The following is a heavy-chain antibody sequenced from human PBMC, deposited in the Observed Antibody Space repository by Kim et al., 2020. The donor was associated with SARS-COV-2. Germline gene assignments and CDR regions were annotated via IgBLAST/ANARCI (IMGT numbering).Heavy chain of an antibody. Sequence: ESTNSHPSLKSRITISVDTSKNQFSLKLSSVTAADTAVYYCARGARPPDYWGQGTLVTVSS. J-gene: IGHJ4*02. CDR2: EST. V-gene: IGHV4-34*01. CDR3: ARGARPPDY.